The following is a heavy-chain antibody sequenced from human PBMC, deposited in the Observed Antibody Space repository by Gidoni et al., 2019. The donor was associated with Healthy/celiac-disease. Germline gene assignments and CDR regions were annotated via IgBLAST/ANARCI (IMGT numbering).Heavy chain of an antibody. V-gene: IGHV1-46*03. CDR2: INPSGGST. J-gene: IGHJ6*02. Sequence: QVQLVQSGAEVKKPGASVQVSCKASGYTFTSYYMHWVRQAPGQGLEWMGIINPSGGSTSYEQKFQGRVTMTRDTSTSTVYMELSSLRSEDTAVYYCARDGLVSIVVVPAGSLWYYYGMDVWGQGTTVTVSS. D-gene: IGHD2-2*01. CDR1: GYTFTSYY. CDR3: ARDGLVSIVVVPAGSLWYYYGMDV.